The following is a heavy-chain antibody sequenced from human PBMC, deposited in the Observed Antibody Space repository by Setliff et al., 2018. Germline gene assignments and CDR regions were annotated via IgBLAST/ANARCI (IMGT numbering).Heavy chain of an antibody. CDR1: GGSISSYY. CDR2: IYTSGST. D-gene: IGHD2-15*01. CDR3: ARGQRYCSGGSCYYYMDV. V-gene: IGHV4-4*07. Sequence: PSETLSLTCTVSGGSISSYYWSWIRQPAGKGPEWIGRIYTSGSTNYNPSLKSRVTMSVDTSKNQFSLKLSSVTAADTAVYYCARGQRYCSGGSCYYYMDVWGKGTTVTVSS. J-gene: IGHJ6*03.